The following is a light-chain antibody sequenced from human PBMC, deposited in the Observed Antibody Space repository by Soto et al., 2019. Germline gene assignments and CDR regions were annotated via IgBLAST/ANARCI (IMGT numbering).Light chain of an antibody. CDR1: QSISSA. CDR2: GAS. Sequence: EVVMTQSPATMYLSPGERATLSCRASQSISSALAWYQQKPGQAPRLLIYGASTRATDIPARFSGSGSGTEFTLTISSLQSEDFAVYFCQQYNDWHRSLTFGGGTKVEIK. CDR3: QQYNDWHRSLT. J-gene: IGKJ4*01. V-gene: IGKV3-15*01.